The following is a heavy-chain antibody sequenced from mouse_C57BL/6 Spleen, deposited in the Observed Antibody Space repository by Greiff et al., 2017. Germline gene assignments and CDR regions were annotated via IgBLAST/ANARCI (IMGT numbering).Heavy chain of an antibody. CDR3: ARRMGNYEGNYLDY. CDR2: ISSGSSTI. V-gene: IGHV5-17*01. CDR1: GFTFSDYG. Sequence: EVHLVESGGGLVKPGGSLKLSCAASGFTFSDYGMHWVRQAPEKGLEWVAYISSGSSTIYYADTVKGRFTISRDNAKNTLFLQMTSLRSEDTAMYYCARRMGNYEGNYLDYWGQGTTLTVSS. D-gene: IGHD1-1*01. J-gene: IGHJ2*01.